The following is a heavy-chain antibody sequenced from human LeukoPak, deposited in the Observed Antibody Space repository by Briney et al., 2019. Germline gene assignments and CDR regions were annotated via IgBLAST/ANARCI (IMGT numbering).Heavy chain of an antibody. Sequence: GGSLRLSCAASGFTFDDYGMSWVRQAPGKGLEWVSALSGSGGSTYYADSVKGRFTISRDNSKNTLYLQMNSLRAEDMAVYYCAKSGVRTTPDDAFDIWGQGTMVTVSS. CDR1: GFTFDDYG. CDR3: AKSGVRTTPDDAFDI. J-gene: IGHJ3*02. V-gene: IGHV3-23*01. D-gene: IGHD1-7*01. CDR2: LSGSGGST.